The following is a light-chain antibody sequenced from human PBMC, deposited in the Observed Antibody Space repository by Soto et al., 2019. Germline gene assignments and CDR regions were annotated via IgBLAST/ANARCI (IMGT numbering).Light chain of an antibody. CDR3: SSYTSSSTAV. V-gene: IGLV2-14*01. Sequence: QSALTQPASVSGSPGQSITISCTGTSSDVGGYNYVSWYQQHPGKAPKLMIYEVSNRPSGVSNRFSGSKSGNTASLTISGLQAEDDADYYCSSYTSSSTAVFGGGTQLTVL. J-gene: IGLJ7*01. CDR1: SSDVGGYNY. CDR2: EVS.